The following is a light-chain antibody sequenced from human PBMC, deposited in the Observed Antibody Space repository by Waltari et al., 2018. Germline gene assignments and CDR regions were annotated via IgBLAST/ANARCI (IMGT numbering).Light chain of an antibody. CDR1: QNLLYSSDNKNY. J-gene: IGKJ2*01. CDR2: WAS. V-gene: IGKV4-1*01. Sequence: DIVMTQSPDSMGVSLGERATINCNSSQNLLYSSDNKNYLAWYQQKPGQPPKLLISWASTRESGVPDRFSGSGSGTDFTLTISSLQAEDVAVYYCQQYYSTMYTFGQGTKLEIK. CDR3: QQYYSTMYT.